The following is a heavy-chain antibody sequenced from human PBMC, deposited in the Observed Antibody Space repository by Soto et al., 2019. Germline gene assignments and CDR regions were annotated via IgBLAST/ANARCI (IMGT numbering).Heavy chain of an antibody. CDR2: ISYDGSNK. J-gene: IGHJ4*02. D-gene: IGHD6-19*01. Sequence: GGSLRLSCEGSGFIFSNYGLTWVRQAPGKGLEWVAVISYDGSNKYYADSVKGRFTISRDNSKNTLYLQMNSLRAEDTAVYYCARDSFGRVSGYSSGWYDYWGQGTLVTVSS. CDR1: GFIFSNYG. V-gene: IGHV3-30*03. CDR3: ARDSFGRVSGYSSGWYDY.